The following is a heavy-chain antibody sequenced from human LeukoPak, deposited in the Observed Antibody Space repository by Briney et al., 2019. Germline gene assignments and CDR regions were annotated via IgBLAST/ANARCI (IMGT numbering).Heavy chain of an antibody. CDR1: GFTFSSYW. CDR3: ASVYYDSSGYYYYGMDV. J-gene: IGHJ6*02. Sequence: GGSLRLSCAASGFTFSSYWMSWVRQAPGKGLEWVANIKQDGSEKYYVDSVKGRFTISRDNAKNSLYLQMNSLRAEDTAVYYCASVYYDSSGYYYYGMDVWGQGTTVTVSS. D-gene: IGHD3-22*01. CDR2: IKQDGSEK. V-gene: IGHV3-7*01.